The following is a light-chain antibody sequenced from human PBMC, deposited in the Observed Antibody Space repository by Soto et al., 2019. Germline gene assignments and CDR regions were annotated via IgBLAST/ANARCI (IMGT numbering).Light chain of an antibody. J-gene: IGLJ1*01. CDR2: DVS. Sequence: QSVLTQPASVSGSPGQSIAISCTGTSSDVGGYNYVSWYQQRPGKAPKLIIYDVSSRPSGVSNRFSGSKSGNTASLTISGLQAEDEADYYCSSYTSSTTEVFGPGTKVTVL. CDR3: SSYTSSTTEV. V-gene: IGLV2-14*01. CDR1: SSDVGGYNY.